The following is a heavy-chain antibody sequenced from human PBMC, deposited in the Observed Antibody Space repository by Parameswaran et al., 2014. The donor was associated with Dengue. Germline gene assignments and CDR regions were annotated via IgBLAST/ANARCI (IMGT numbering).Heavy chain of an antibody. CDR2: IYYSGST. V-gene: IGHV4-39*07. CDR3: ARDVGFWSGYFEDV. Sequence: PGKGLEWIGSIYYSGSTYYNPSLKSRVTISVDTSKNQFSLKLSSVTAADTAVYYCARDVGFWSGYFEDVWGKGTTVTVSS. D-gene: IGHD3-3*01. J-gene: IGHJ6*04.